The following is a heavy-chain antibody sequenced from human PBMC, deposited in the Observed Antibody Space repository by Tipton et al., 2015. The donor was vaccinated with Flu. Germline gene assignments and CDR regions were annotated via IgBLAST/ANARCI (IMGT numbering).Heavy chain of an antibody. V-gene: IGHV4-31*03. CDR1: GDSVASDYY. CDR2: IYYSGST. CDR3: AKDQGFGGGLSYDYYALDV. Sequence: TLSLTCSVSGDSVASDYYWGWIRQRPGKGLEWIGCIYYSGSTYYYPSLQSRVSISVDTSKNQFALEMNSVTAADTAVYYCAKDQGFGGGLSYDYYALDVWGQGP. J-gene: IGHJ6*02. D-gene: IGHD3-10*01.